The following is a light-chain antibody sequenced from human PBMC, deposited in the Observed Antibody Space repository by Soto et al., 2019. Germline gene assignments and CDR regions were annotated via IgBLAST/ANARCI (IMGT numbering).Light chain of an antibody. Sequence: QCALTQPRSVSGSPGQSVTISCTGTSSDVGGYKYVSWYQQKPGKAPKLIIYGVSRWPSGVPNRFSGSKSGNRASLTISGLQAEDEGDYYCCSYAGGPEVFGTGTKVTVL. V-gene: IGLV2-11*01. CDR1: SSDVGGYKY. J-gene: IGLJ1*01. CDR3: CSYAGGPEV. CDR2: GVS.